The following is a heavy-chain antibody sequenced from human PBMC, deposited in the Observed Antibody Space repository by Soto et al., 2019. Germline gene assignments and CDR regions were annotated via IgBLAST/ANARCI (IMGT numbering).Heavy chain of an antibody. CDR1: GASISSYY. D-gene: IGHD6-19*01. CDR2: ISYSGGT. CDR3: ARGEGLGLAS. V-gene: IGHV4-59*01. Sequence: QVQLQESGPGLVKPSETLSLTCTVSGASISSYYWSWIRQSPGKGLEWIGYISYSGGTNYNPSLRGRATKSLNTPKNQFPLKLTSLPAEDTAMYYWARGEGLGLASWAQEPLVPVSS. J-gene: IGHJ4*02.